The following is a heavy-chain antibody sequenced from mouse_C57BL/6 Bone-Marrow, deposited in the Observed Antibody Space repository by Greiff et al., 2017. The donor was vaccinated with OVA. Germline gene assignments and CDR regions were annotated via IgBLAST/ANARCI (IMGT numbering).Heavy chain of an antibody. Sequence: EVQLQQSGAELVRPGASVKLSCTASGFNIKDDYMHWVKQRPEQGLEWIGWIDPENGDTEYASKFQGKATITADTSSNTAYLQLSSRTSEDTAVYYYTSYGNFDYWGQGTTLTVSS. CDR3: TSYGNFDY. J-gene: IGHJ2*01. D-gene: IGHD2-1*01. CDR2: IDPENGDT. CDR1: GFNIKDDY. V-gene: IGHV14-4*01.